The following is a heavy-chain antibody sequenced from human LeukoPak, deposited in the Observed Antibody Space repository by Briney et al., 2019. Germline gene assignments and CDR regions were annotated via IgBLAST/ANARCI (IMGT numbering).Heavy chain of an antibody. Sequence: PSETLSLTCSVSGASITSYYWSWIRQPPGKGLEWIGYMFCSGSPTYNPSLKSRVTISVDTSKNRFSLKLSSVTAADTAVYYCARATRAVDHYYYMDVWGQGTTVTVSS. CDR1: GASITSYY. CDR3: ARATRAVDHYYYMDV. D-gene: IGHD3-10*01. CDR2: MFCSGSP. J-gene: IGHJ6*02. V-gene: IGHV4-59*01.